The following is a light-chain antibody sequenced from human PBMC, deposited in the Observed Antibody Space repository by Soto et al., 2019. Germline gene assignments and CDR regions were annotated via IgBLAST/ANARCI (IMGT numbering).Light chain of an antibody. CDR1: QSVSSSY. J-gene: IGKJ3*01. Sequence: EIVLTQSPGTLSLSPGERATLSCRASQSVSSSYLAWYQHKPGQSPRLLVYGASSRATGITDRFSGSGSGSDFTLTISRLEPEDSAVYYCQQFGSSPFTLGPGTKVDIK. V-gene: IGKV3-20*01. CDR2: GAS. CDR3: QQFGSSPFT.